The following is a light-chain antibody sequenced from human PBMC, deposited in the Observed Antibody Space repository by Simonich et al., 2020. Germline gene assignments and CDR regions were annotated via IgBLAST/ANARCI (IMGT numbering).Light chain of an antibody. CDR1: SGSIASNY. CDR3: QSYDSSNHRGV. CDR2: EDN. Sequence: NFMLTQPHSVSESPGKTVTISCTRSSGSIASNYVQWYQQRPGSAPTTVIYEDNQRPAGVPGRFSGSIDSSSNSASLTISGLKTEDEADYYCQSYDSSNHRGVFGGGTKLTVL. V-gene: IGLV6-57*03. J-gene: IGLJ2*01.